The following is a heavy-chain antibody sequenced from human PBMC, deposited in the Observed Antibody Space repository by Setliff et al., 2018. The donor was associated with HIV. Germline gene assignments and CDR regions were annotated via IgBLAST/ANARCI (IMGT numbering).Heavy chain of an antibody. V-gene: IGHV4-39*01. D-gene: IGHD3-3*01. J-gene: IGHJ3*02. CDR1: DGSISSSSYY. CDR2: IYYSGNT. CDR3: ARQSGYTRGWDIFGLVAGSFDI. Sequence: LSLTCNVSDGSISSSSYYWAWIRQPPGKGLEWIGTIYYSGNTYYRPSLKSRVTVSIDTSKNQFSLRLNSVTAADTAVYYCARQSGYTRGWDIFGLVAGSFDIWGQGTMVTVSS.